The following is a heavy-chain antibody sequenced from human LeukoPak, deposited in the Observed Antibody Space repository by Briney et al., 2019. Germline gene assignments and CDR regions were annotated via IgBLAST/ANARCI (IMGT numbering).Heavy chain of an antibody. CDR2: IIPIFGTA. V-gene: IGHV1-69*13. Sequence: SVKVSCKASGGTFISYAISWVRQAPGQGLEWMGGIIPIFGTANYAQKFQGRVTITADESTSTAYMELSSLRSEDTAVYYCAIAYCGGDCYTDYYYGMDVWGQGTTVTVSS. CDR3: AIAYCGGDCYTDYYYGMDV. J-gene: IGHJ6*02. D-gene: IGHD2-21*02. CDR1: GGTFISYA.